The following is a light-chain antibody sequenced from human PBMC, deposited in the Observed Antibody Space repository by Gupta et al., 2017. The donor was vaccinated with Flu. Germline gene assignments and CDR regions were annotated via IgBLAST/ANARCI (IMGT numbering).Light chain of an antibody. CDR1: QSISSW. Sequence: FQMTQSPSTLSASVGDRVTITCRASQSISSWLAWYQQKPGKAPNLLIYKSSTLESGVPSRFSGSGSGTEFTLTISSLQPDDFATYYCQQYYSRSYTFGQGTKLKIK. J-gene: IGKJ2*01. CDR3: QQYYSRSYT. V-gene: IGKV1-5*03. CDR2: KSS.